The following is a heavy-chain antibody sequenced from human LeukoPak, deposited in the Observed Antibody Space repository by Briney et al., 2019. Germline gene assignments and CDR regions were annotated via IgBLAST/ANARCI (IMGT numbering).Heavy chain of an antibody. V-gene: IGHV4-4*07. D-gene: IGHD7-27*01. CDR3: ARGIPNWGSEVDYFDF. CDR2: IYTSGST. CDR1: GGSISSYY. J-gene: IGHJ4*02. Sequence: PSETLSLTCTVCGGSISSYYWSWIRQPAGKGLEWIGRIYTSGSTNYNPSLKSRVTISVDKSKNQFSLKLSSVTAADTAVYYCARGIPNWGSEVDYFDFWGQGTLVTVSS.